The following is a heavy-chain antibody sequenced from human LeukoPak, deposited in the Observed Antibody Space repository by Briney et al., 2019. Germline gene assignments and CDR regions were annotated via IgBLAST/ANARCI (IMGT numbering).Heavy chain of an antibody. CDR1: GGSVTSGSHY. CDR3: ATTFSDILTPSYVFDF. V-gene: IGHV4-39*01. J-gene: IGHJ4*01. Sequence: SETLSLTCSVSGGSVTSGSHYWTWIRQPPGKGLEWIGSIHYHENTYSNPSLKSRVSMSIDTSKNQFSLNLSSVSAADTAVFYCATTFSDILTPSYVFDFWGRGSLVTVSS. D-gene: IGHD3-9*01. CDR2: IHYHENT.